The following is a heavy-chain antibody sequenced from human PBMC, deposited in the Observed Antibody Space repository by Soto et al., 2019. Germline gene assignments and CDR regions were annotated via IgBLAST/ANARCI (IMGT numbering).Heavy chain of an antibody. CDR1: GFTFSSYG. V-gene: IGHV3-33*01. D-gene: IGHD2-15*01. Sequence: GGSLRLSCAASGFTFSSYGMHWVRQAPGKGLEWVAVIWYDGSNKYYADSVKGRFTISRDNSKNTLYLQMNSLRAEDTAVYYCARDLGYCSGGSCYRVGGEHYGMDVWGQGTTVTVSS. CDR2: IWYDGSNK. J-gene: IGHJ6*02. CDR3: ARDLGYCSGGSCYRVGGEHYGMDV.